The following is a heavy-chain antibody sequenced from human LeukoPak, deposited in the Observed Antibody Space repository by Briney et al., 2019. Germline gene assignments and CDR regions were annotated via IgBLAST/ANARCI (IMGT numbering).Heavy chain of an antibody. V-gene: IGHV3-30-3*01. CDR1: GFTFSSYA. CDR2: ISYDGSSK. Sequence: PGGSLRLSCAASGFTFSSYAMHWVRQAPGKGLEWVAVISYDGSSKYYADSVKGRFTISRDNSKNTLYLQMNSLRAEDTAVYYCARPLRIVVVTAIDYWGQGTLVTVSS. CDR3: ARPLRIVVVTAIDY. J-gene: IGHJ4*02. D-gene: IGHD2-21*02.